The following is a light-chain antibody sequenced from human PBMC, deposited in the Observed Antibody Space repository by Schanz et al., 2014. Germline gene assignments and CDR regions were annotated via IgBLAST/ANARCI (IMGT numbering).Light chain of an antibody. CDR3: QHYHSWPYT. CDR2: GAS. CDR1: QNIFSN. Sequence: EMVMTQSPATLSVSPGERATLSCRASQNIFSNLAWYQQKSGQAPRLLIFGASTRATGIPARFSGSGSGTEFTLTISSLQSEDFAVYFCQHYHSWPYTFGQGSKLDIK. V-gene: IGKV3-15*01. J-gene: IGKJ2*01.